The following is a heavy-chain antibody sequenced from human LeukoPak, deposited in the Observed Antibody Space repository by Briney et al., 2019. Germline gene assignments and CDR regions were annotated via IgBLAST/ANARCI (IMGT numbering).Heavy chain of an antibody. CDR1: GFTFSSCW. J-gene: IGHJ3*02. CDR3: AGIQQWSWRAFDI. Sequence: GGSLRLSCAASGFTFSSCWMNWVRQAPGKGLEWVANIKQDGSEKHYADSVKGRFTISRDNSKNTLYLQMNSLRAEDTAVYYCAGIQQWSWRAFDIWGQGTMVTVSS. V-gene: IGHV3-7*03. CDR2: IKQDGSEK. D-gene: IGHD5-18*01.